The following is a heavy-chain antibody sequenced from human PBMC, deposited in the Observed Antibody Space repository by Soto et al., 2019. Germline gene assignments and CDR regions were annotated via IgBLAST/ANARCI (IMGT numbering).Heavy chain of an antibody. J-gene: IGHJ6*02. CDR3: ARDGAVTTPGYYYGMDV. CDR1: GFTVSSNY. CDR2: IYSGGST. V-gene: IGHV3-53*02. Sequence: EVQLVETGGGLIQPGGSLRLSCAASGFTVSSNYMSWVRQAPGKGLERVSVIYSGGSTYYADSVKGRFTISRDNSKNTLYLQMNSLRAEDTAVYYCARDGAVTTPGYYYGMDVWGQGTTVTVSS. D-gene: IGHD4-4*01.